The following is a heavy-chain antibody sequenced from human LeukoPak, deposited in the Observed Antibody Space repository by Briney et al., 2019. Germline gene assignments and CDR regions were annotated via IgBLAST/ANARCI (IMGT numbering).Heavy chain of an antibody. J-gene: IGHJ4*02. Sequence: ASVKVSCKASGYTFTGYAISWVRQAPGQGLEWMGWVSAYNGATNYAQNFQDRVTMTTDTPTTTAYMELRSLRSDDTAVYYCARDYKYSYGSARIDYWGQGTLVTVSS. V-gene: IGHV1-18*01. CDR3: ARDYKYSYGSARIDY. CDR1: GYTFTGYA. CDR2: VSAYNGAT. D-gene: IGHD5-18*01.